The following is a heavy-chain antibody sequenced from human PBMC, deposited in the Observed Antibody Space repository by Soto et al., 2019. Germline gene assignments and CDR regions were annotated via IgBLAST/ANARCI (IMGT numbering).Heavy chain of an antibody. Sequence: PGGSLRLSCAASGFTFSSYAMHWVRQAPGKGLEWVAIISYDGSHKYYADSVKGRFTISGDNSKNTLYLQMNSLRAEDTALYYCARDQDSSWATGGYYYYYGMDVWGQGTSVTVSS. D-gene: IGHD6-13*01. V-gene: IGHV3-30-3*01. CDR2: ISYDGSHK. J-gene: IGHJ6*02. CDR3: ARDQDSSWATGGYYYYYGMDV. CDR1: GFTFSSYA.